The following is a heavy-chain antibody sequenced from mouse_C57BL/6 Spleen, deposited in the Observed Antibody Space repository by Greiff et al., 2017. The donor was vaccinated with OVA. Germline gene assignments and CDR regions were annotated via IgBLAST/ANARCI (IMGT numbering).Heavy chain of an antibody. V-gene: IGHV1-52*01. CDR1: GYTFTSYW. CDR2: IDPSDSET. Sequence: QVHVKQPGAELVRPGSSVKLSCKASGYTFTSYWMHWVKQRPIQGLEWIGNIDPSDSETHYNQKFKDKATLTVDKSSSTAYMQLSSLTSEDSAVYYCARGLPYAMDYWGQGTSVTVSS. J-gene: IGHJ4*01. CDR3: ARGLPYAMDY.